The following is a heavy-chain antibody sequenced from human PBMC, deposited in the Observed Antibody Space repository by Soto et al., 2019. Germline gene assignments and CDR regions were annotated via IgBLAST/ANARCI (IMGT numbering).Heavy chain of an antibody. CDR3: ARSREFDY. J-gene: IGHJ4*02. CDR2: IFPSGTT. CDR1: GGCLSGATYS. Sequence: SETLSLTCGVSGGCLSGATYSWNWIRQPPGKGLEWIGYIFPSGTTYYNPSLKSRVTISIDVSKNQFSLSLRSLTAADTAVYYCARSREFDYWSQGTLVTVSS. V-gene: IGHV4-30-2*01.